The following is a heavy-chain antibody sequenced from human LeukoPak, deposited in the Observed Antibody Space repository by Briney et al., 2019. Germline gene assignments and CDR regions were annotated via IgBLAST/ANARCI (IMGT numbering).Heavy chain of an antibody. CDR3: ARGAGHFDY. CDR2: MNPNSGNT. CDR1: GYTFTGYY. Sequence: ASVKVSCKASGYTFTGYYMHWVRQATGQGLEWMGWMNPNSGNTGYAQKFQGRVTMTRNTSISTAYMELSSLRSEDTAVYYCARGAGHFDYWGQGTLVTVSS. V-gene: IGHV1-8*02. J-gene: IGHJ4*02. D-gene: IGHD6-13*01.